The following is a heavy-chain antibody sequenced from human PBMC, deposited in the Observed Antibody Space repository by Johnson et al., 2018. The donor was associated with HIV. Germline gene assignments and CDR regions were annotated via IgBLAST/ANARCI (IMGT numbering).Heavy chain of an antibody. J-gene: IGHJ3*02. CDR1: GFTFSSYA. CDR2: ISYDGSNK. V-gene: IGHV3-30*14. Sequence: QMQLVESGGGLVQPGGSLRLSCAASGFTFSSYAMHWVRQAPGKGLEWVAVISYDGSNKYYADSVKGRFTISRDNSKNTLYLQMNSLRAEDTAVYYCARGEYCYDSSGYSNTPDAFDIRGQGTMVTVSS. CDR3: ARGEYCYDSSGYSNTPDAFDI. D-gene: IGHD3-22*01.